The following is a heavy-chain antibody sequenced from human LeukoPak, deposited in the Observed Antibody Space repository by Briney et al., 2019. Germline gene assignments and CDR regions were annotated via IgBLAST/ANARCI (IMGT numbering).Heavy chain of an antibody. CDR1: GGSISSSSYY. V-gene: IGHV4-39*01. Sequence: PSETLSLTCTIFGGSISSSSYYWGWIRQPPGKGLEWIGTIYYSGSTYQNSSLKSRVTISKDTSKNQFSLKLSFVTAADTAVYFCARGWQLSDYFDYWGQGTLVTVSS. J-gene: IGHJ4*02. D-gene: IGHD4-23*01. CDR3: ARGWQLSDYFDY. CDR2: IYYSGST.